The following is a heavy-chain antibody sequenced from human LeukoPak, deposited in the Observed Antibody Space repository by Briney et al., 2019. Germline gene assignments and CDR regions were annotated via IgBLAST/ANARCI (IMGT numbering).Heavy chain of an antibody. Sequence: PGGSLRLSCAASGLGFAGSAVHWVRQTSGRGLERIGWVRSRDKNYATIYGASARGRVTISRDDSRNTASLQMNSLNTEDTAVYYCIRHIGYVAPDFWGQGTLVPVSS. V-gene: IGHV3-73*01. CDR2: VRSRDKNYAT. J-gene: IGHJ4*02. CDR3: IRHIGYVAPDF. D-gene: IGHD5-18*01. CDR1: GLGFAGSA.